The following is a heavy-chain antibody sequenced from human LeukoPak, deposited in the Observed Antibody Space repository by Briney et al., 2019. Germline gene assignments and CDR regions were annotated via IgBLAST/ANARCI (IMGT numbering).Heavy chain of an antibody. CDR2: IIPIFGTA. CDR3: ARDGTAILAYCGGDCYSWFDP. Sequence: ASVKVSCKASGGTFSSYAISWVRQAPGQGLEWMGGIIPIFGTANYAQKFQGRVTITADESTSTAYMELSSLRSEDTAVYYCARDGTAILAYCGGDCYSWFDPWGQGTLVTVSS. D-gene: IGHD2-21*02. V-gene: IGHV1-69*13. CDR1: GGTFSSYA. J-gene: IGHJ5*02.